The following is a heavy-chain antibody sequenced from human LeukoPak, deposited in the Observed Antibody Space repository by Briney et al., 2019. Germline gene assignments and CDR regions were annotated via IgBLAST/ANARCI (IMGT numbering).Heavy chain of an antibody. Sequence: GGSLRLSCAVSGFTFSSYWMHWVRQVPGKGLVWVSRINSDGSSTDYADSVKGRFTISRDNAKNALYLRMNSLRAEDTAVYYCARSPDDYNNWGYYFDYWGQGTLVTVSS. V-gene: IGHV3-74*01. CDR3: ARSPDDYNNWGYYFDY. D-gene: IGHD5-24*01. CDR1: GFTFSSYW. CDR2: INSDGSST. J-gene: IGHJ4*02.